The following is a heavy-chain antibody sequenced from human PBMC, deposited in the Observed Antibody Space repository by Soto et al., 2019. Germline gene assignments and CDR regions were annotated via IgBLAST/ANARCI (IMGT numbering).Heavy chain of an antibody. CDR1: GGTFSSYA. CDR2: IIPIFGTA. CDR3: ASEREQWPDYYGMDV. D-gene: IGHD6-19*01. J-gene: IGHJ6*02. V-gene: IGHV1-69*13. Sequence: ASVKVSCKASGGTFSSYAISWVRQAPGQGLEWMGGIIPIFGTANYAQKFQGRVTITADESTSTAYMELSSLRSEDTAVYYCASEREQWPDYYGMDVWVQGTTVTVSS.